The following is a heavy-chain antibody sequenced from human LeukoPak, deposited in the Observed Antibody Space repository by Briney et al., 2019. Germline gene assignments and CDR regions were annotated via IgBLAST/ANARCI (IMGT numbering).Heavy chain of an antibody. Sequence: NPSETLSLTCTVSGGSVSSGSYYWSWIRQPPGKGLEWIGYIYYSGSTNYNPSLKSRVTISVDTSKNQFSLKLSSVTAADTAVYYCGSYDILTGFDYWGQGTLVTVSS. V-gene: IGHV4-61*01. J-gene: IGHJ4*02. CDR3: GSYDILTGFDY. CDR2: IYYSGST. CDR1: GGSVSSGSYY. D-gene: IGHD3-9*01.